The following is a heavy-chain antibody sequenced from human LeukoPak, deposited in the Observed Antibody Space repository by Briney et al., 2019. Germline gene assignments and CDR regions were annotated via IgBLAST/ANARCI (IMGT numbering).Heavy chain of an antibody. CDR2: IHSDGSST. D-gene: IGHD3-3*01. V-gene: IGHV3-74*01. Sequence: GGSLRLSCAASGFTFSNYWMHWVRQAPGKGLVWVSRIHSDGSSTSYADSVKGRFTISRDNAKNSLYLQMNSLRAEDTAVYYCARDRGGAYDFWSGYYTGYFDYWGQGTLVPVSS. CDR1: GFTFSNYW. J-gene: IGHJ4*02. CDR3: ARDRGGAYDFWSGYYTGYFDY.